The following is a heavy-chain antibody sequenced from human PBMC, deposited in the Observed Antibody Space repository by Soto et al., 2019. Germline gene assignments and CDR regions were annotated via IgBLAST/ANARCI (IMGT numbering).Heavy chain of an antibody. CDR3: ATWTLPLSWSWLQSAAGKFDY. CDR1: EFSFNNYA. J-gene: IGHJ4*02. V-gene: IGHV3-30-3*01. Sequence: QVHLVESGGGVVQPGRSLRVSCTASEFSFNNYAVHWVRQAPGEGLEWVALISSDGNNNYYPDSVKGRFTISRDHSNNTVYLQMHSLRLDDTAVYYCATWTLPLSWSWLQSAAGKFDYWGQGTLVTVSS. D-gene: IGHD3-10*01. CDR2: ISSDGNNN.